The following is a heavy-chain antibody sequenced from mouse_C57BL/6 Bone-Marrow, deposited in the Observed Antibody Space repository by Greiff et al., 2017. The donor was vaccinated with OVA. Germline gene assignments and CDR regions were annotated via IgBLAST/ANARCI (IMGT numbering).Heavy chain of an antibody. V-gene: IGHV5-15*01. J-gene: IGHJ3*01. Sequence: EVKVVESGGGLVQPGGSLKLSCAASGFTFSDYGMAWVRQAPRKGPAWVAFISNLAYSIYYADTVTGRFTISRENAKNTLYLEMSSLRSEDTAMYYCARGDGLAYWGQGTLVTVSA. CDR1: GFTFSDYG. CDR3: ARGDGLAY. CDR2: ISNLAYSI. D-gene: IGHD2-3*01.